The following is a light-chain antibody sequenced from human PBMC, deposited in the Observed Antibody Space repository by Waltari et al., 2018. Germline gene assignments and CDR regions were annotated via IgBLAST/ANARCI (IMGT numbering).Light chain of an antibody. CDR1: GIGVGGSHF. CDR2: DVS. CDR3: CSDAGSSTYVV. V-gene: IGLV2-23*02. J-gene: IGLJ2*01. Sequence: QSALTQPAPLSASPGHSHPTHGLRTGIGVGGSHFGSGYQQHPGKAPKLMIYDVSKRPSGVSNRFSGSKSGNTASLTISGLQAEDEADYYCCSDAGSSTYVVFGGGTKLTVL.